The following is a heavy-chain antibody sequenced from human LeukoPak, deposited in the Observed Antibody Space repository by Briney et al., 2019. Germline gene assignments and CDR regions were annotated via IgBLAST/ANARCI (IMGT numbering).Heavy chain of an antibody. CDR1: GFTFSSYC. J-gene: IGHJ3*02. CDR3: AKLVDSSGYYSYDAFDI. CDR2: ISYDGSNK. Sequence: GRSLTLSCAASGFTFSSYCMHWVRQAPGKGLEWVAVISYDGSNKYYADSVKGRFTISRDNSKNTLYLQMNSLRAEDTAVYYCAKLVDSSGYYSYDAFDIWGQGTMVTVSS. V-gene: IGHV3-30*18. D-gene: IGHD3-22*01.